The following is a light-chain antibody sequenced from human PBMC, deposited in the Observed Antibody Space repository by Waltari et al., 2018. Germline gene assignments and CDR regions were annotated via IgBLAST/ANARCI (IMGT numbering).Light chain of an antibody. Sequence: QSVLTQPPSASGTPGQTVTISCSASNSHIGKNFVYWYQQLAGTAPKLLVYRDDQRPSGVPDRFSGSKSGTSASLAITGLRSDDEADYYCAAWDDSLSGQVLFGGGTKLTVL. CDR1: NSHIGKNF. V-gene: IGLV1-47*01. CDR3: AAWDDSLSGQVL. CDR2: RDD. J-gene: IGLJ3*02.